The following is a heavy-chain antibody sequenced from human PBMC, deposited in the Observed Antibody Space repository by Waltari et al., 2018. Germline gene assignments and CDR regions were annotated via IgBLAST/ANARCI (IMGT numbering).Heavy chain of an antibody. Sequence: EVQLVESGGGLVQPGGSLRLSCAASGFTFSSYAMRGARQAPGEGLEWVSAISGSGGSTYYADSVKGRFTISRDNSKNTLYLQMNSLRAEDTAVYYCAKTDDSSGSDYWGQGTLVTVSS. D-gene: IGHD3-22*01. CDR3: AKTDDSSGSDY. CDR1: GFTFSSYA. CDR2: ISGSGGST. J-gene: IGHJ4*02. V-gene: IGHV3-23*04.